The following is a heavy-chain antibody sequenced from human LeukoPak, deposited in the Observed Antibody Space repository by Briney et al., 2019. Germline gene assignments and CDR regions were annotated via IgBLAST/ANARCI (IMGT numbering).Heavy chain of an antibody. J-gene: IGHJ5*02. CDR2: INPSGGST. V-gene: IGHV1-46*01. D-gene: IGHD5-12*01. Sequence: GASVKVSCKASGYTFTSYYMHWVRQAPGQGLEWLGIINPSGGSTSYAQKFQGRVTMTRDTPTSTVYMELSSLRSEDTAVYYCARVDIDGFGVDPWGQGTLVTVSS. CDR3: ARVDIDGFGVDP. CDR1: GYTFTSYY.